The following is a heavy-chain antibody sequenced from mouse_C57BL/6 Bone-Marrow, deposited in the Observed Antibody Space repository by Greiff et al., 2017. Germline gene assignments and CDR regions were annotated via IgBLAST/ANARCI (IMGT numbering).Heavy chain of an antibody. CDR2: IDPETGGT. CDR1: GYTFTDYE. CDR3: TRGRIGLLRGYFDY. V-gene: IGHV1-15*01. J-gene: IGHJ2*01. Sequence: QLQQSGAELVRPGASVTLSCKASGYTFTDYEMHWVKQTPVHGLEWIGAIDPETGGTAYNQKFKGKAILTADKSSSTAYMELRSLTSEDSAVYYCTRGRIGLLRGYFDYWGQGTTLTVSS. D-gene: IGHD1-1*01.